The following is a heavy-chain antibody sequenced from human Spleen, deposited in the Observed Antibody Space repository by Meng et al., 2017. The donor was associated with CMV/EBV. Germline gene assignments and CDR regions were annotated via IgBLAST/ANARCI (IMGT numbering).Heavy chain of an antibody. V-gene: IGHV4-61*01. D-gene: IGHD5-12*01. J-gene: IGHJ4*02. Sequence: SETLSLTCTVSGGSVSSGSYYWSWNRQPPGKGLEWIGYIYYSGSTNYNPALKSGVTISVDTSKNQFALKLSSVTAADTAVYYCARVPIYRYSGYDWYFDYWGQGTLVTVSS. CDR2: IYYSGST. CDR3: ARVPIYRYSGYDWYFDY. CDR1: GGSVSSGSYY.